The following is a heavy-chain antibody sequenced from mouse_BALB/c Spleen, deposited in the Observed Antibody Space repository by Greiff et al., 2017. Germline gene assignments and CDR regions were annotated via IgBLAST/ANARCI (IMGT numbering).Heavy chain of an antibody. V-gene: IGHV1-7*01. CDR1: GYTFTSYW. CDR2: INPSTGYT. J-gene: IGHJ3*01. D-gene: IGHD2-3*01. CDR3: ARWLLRFAY. Sequence: QVQLQQSGAELAKPGASVKMSCKASGYTFTSYWMHWVKQRPGQGLEWIGYINPSTGYTEYKQKFKDKATLTADKSSSTAYMQLSSLTSEDSAVYYCARWLLRFAYWGQGTLVTVSA.